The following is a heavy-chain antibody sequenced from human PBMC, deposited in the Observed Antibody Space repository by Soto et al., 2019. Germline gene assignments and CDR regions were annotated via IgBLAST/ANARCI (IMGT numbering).Heavy chain of an antibody. V-gene: IGHV3-30-3*01. D-gene: IGHD4-17*01. CDR2: ISYDGSNK. CDR3: ATSTVVTSYYYYGMDV. CDR1: GFTFSSYA. Sequence: PGGSLRLSCAASGFTFSSYAMHWVRQAPGKGLEWVAVISYDGSNKYYADSVKGRFTISRDNSKNTLYLQMNSLRSEDTAVYYCATSTVVTSYYYYGMDVWGQGTTVTVS. J-gene: IGHJ6*02.